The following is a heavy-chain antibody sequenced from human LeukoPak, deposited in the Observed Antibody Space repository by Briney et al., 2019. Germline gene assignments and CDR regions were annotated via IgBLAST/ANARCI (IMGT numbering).Heavy chain of an antibody. V-gene: IGHV3-30*18. CDR1: GLTFCSYG. D-gene: IGHD3-16*01. Sequence: GGSLRLSCAASGLTFCSYGMHWVRQAPGKGREGVAVISYDGSNKYYADSVKGPFTISRDNSKNTLYLQMNSLRAEDTAEYYCAKDWGVWGQGTTVTVSS. CDR2: ISYDGSNK. CDR3: AKDWGV. J-gene: IGHJ6*02.